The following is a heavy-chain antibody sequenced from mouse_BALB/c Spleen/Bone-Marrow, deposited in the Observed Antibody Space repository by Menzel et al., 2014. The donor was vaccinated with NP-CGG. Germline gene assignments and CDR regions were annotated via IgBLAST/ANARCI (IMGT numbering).Heavy chain of an antibody. CDR3: ARWGSFAY. J-gene: IGHJ3*01. CDR1: GYTFSSYW. V-gene: IGHV1-9*01. Sequence: VQLQQPGAELLKPGASVKISCKATGYTFSSYWIEWVKQRPGHGLEWIGEILPGSGSTNYNEKFKGKATFTADTSSNTAYMQLSSLTSEDSAVYYCARWGSFAYWGQGTLVTVSA. D-gene: IGHD1-1*01. CDR2: ILPGSGST.